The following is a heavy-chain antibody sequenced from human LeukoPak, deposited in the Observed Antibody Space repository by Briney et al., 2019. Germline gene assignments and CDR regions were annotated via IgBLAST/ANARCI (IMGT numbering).Heavy chain of an antibody. CDR3: ASYRYDSSGYYHDY. CDR2: IYTSGST. J-gene: IGHJ4*02. V-gene: IGHV4-4*07. Sequence: PSETLSLTRTVSGGSISSYYWSWIRQPAGKGLEWIGRIYTSGSTNYNPSLKSRVTMSVDTSKNQFSLKLSSVTAADTAVYYCASYRYDSSGYYHDYWGQGTLVTVSS. CDR1: GGSISSYY. D-gene: IGHD3-22*01.